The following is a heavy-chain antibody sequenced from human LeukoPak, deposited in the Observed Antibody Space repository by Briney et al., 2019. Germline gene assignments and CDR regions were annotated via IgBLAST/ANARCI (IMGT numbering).Heavy chain of an antibody. CDR1: GGSFSGYY. CDR3: ARVFRRGVVADY. D-gene: IGHD3-3*01. CDR2: INHSGST. Sequence: PSETLSLTCAVYGGSFSGYYWSWIRQPPGKGLERIGEINHSGSTNYNPSLKSRVTISVDTSKNQFSLKLSSVTAADTAVYYCARVFRRGVVADYWGQGTLVTVSS. V-gene: IGHV4-34*01. J-gene: IGHJ4*02.